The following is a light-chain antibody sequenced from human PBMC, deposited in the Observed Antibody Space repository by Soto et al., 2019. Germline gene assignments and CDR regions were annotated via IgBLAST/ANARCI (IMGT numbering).Light chain of an antibody. Sequence: QSALTQPASVSGSPGQSITISCTGTSSDVGSYNLVSWYQQHPGKAPKLMIYEVSKRPSGVSNRFSGSKSGNTASLTISGLQAQDEADYYCCSYAGSSTLEVFGTGTKVXVL. J-gene: IGLJ1*01. CDR2: EVS. V-gene: IGLV2-23*02. CDR1: SSDVGSYNL. CDR3: CSYAGSSTLEV.